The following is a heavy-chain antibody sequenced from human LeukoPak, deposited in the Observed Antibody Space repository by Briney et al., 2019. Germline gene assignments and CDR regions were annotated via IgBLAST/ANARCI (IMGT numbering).Heavy chain of an antibody. Sequence: GESLKISCKGSGYSFTSYWIGWVRQMPGKGLEWMGIIYPGDSDTRYSPSFQGQVTISADKSISTAYLQWGSLKASDTAMYYCASCRSYTPGYCSGRFDYWGQGTLVTVSS. CDR3: ASCRSYTPGYCSGRFDY. CDR1: GYSFTSYW. J-gene: IGHJ4*02. CDR2: IYPGDSDT. D-gene: IGHD2-15*01. V-gene: IGHV5-51*01.